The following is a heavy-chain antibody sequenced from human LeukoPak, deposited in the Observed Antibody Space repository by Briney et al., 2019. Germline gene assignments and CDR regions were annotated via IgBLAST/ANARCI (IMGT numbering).Heavy chain of an antibody. CDR2: ISGSGSGT. CDR1: GFTFSSYV. CDR3: AKMGKWLLYYFDY. J-gene: IGHJ4*02. D-gene: IGHD6-19*01. V-gene: IGHV3-23*01. Sequence: GGSLRLSCAASGFTFSSYVMSWVRQAPGKGLEWVSTISGSGSGTYYADSVKGRFTISRDNSKNTLYLQMNSLRAEDTAVYFCAKMGKWLLYYFDYWGQGTLVTVSS.